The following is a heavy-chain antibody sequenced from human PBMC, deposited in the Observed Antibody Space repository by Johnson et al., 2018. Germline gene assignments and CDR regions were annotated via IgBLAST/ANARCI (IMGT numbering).Heavy chain of an antibody. V-gene: IGHV3-53*01. J-gene: IGHJ6*03. Sequence: VQLVQSGGGLIQPGGSLRLSCAASGFTVIRNYMSWVRQAPGKGLEWVSVIFSGGNTYYADSVRGRFTISRDNAKNTLYLQMNSLRAEDTAVYYSARLPADYFYMDVWGKGTTVTVSS. CDR2: IFSGGNT. CDR3: ARLPADYFYMDV. CDR1: GFTVIRNY.